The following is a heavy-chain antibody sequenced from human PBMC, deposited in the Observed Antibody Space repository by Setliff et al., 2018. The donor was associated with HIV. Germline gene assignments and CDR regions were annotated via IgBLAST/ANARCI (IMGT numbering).Heavy chain of an antibody. Sequence: PSETLSLTCSVSGGSISDNKYYWSWIRQPPGKGLEWTGSIYHTGKTYYNSALKNRLTISVDTSKNQFSLELSSVTAADTAVYYCASRVYYYDESRIRREEGFVPWGQGTLVTVSS. CDR1: GGSISDNKYY. V-gene: IGHV4-39*01. CDR3: ASRVYYYDESRIRREEGFVP. CDR2: IYHTGKT. D-gene: IGHD3-22*01. J-gene: IGHJ5*02.